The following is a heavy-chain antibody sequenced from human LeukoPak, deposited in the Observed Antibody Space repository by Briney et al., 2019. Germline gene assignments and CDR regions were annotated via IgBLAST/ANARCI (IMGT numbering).Heavy chain of an antibody. CDR1: GFTFSSYW. CDR3: ARSSAGAFDI. J-gene: IGHJ3*02. V-gene: IGHV3-74*01. CDR2: INTDGSST. Sequence: GGSLRLSCAASGFTFSSYWMHWVRQAPGKGLVWVSRINTDGSSTSYVDSVKGRFTLSRDNAKNTLYLQMNSLRAEDTAVYYCARSSAGAFDIWGQGTMVTVSS.